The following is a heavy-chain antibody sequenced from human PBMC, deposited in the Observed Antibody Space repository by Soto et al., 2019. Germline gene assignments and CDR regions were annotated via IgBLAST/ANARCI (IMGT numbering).Heavy chain of an antibody. CDR2: IDHSGSA. CDR3: AGELGTFYFDH. D-gene: IGHD7-27*01. J-gene: IGHJ4*02. Sequence: QVQLQESGPGLVKPSQTLSLTCTVSAGSIRSGDYYWTWIRQPPGKGLEWIGYIDHSGSAYYNPSLKSRATISIDTSNNLFPLKMTSVTAADTAVYYCAGELGTFYFDHWGQGTLVTVSS. V-gene: IGHV4-30-4*01. CDR1: AGSIRSGDYY.